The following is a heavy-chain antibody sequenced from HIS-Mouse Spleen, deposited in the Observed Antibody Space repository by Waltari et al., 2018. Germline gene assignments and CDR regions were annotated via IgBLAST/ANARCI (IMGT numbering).Heavy chain of an antibody. CDR1: GGSISSSSYY. CDR2: IYYSGSP. D-gene: IGHD6-13*01. Sequence: QLQLQESGPGLVKPSETLSLTCTVSGGSISSSSYYWGWIRQPPGKGLEWIGSIYYSGSPYYNQSLKIRVTISVDTSKNQFSLKLSSVTAADTAVYYCAREIPYSSSWYDWYFDLWGRGTLVTVSS. V-gene: IGHV4-39*07. J-gene: IGHJ2*01. CDR3: AREIPYSSSWYDWYFDL.